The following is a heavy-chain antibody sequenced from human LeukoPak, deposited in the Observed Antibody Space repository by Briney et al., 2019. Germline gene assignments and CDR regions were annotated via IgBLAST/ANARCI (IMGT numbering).Heavy chain of an antibody. V-gene: IGHV3-23*01. Sequence: GGSLRLSCTASGFTFRSYAMSWVRQALGKGLEWVSAISDSGSYTYYADSVKGRFTISRANSKNTLYLEMNSLRADDTAVYYCAKDTYYYDNNNYHPFDNWGQGTLVTVSS. J-gene: IGHJ4*02. CDR2: ISDSGSYT. D-gene: IGHD3-22*01. CDR1: GFTFRSYA. CDR3: AKDTYYYDNNNYHPFDN.